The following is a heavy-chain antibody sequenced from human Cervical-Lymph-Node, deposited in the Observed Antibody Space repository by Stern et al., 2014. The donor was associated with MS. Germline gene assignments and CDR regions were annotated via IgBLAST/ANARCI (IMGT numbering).Heavy chain of an antibody. CDR3: ARVVYGYYEYGMDV. Sequence: EMQLVESGGGLVKPGGSLRLSCAASGFTFSSYSMNWVRQAPGKGLEWVSSISSSSSYIYYADSLRGRFTISRDNAKNSLYLQMNSLRAEDTAVYYCARVVYGYYEYGMDVWGQGTTVTVSS. V-gene: IGHV3-21*01. CDR2: ISSSSSYI. D-gene: IGHD4-17*01. CDR1: GFTFSSYS. J-gene: IGHJ6*02.